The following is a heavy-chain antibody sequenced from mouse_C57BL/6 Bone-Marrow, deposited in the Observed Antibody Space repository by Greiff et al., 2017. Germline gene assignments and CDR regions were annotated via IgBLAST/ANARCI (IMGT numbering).Heavy chain of an antibody. V-gene: IGHV1-54*01. D-gene: IGHD3-2*02. CDR3: ARELRLEVGY. Sequence: QVQLQQSGAELVRPGTSVKVSCKASGYAFTNYLIEWVKQRPGQGLEWIGVINPGSGGTNYNEKFKGKATLTADKSSSTAYMQLSSLTSEDSAVYFGARELRLEVGYWGQGTSLTVSS. J-gene: IGHJ2*02. CDR2: INPGSGGT. CDR1: GYAFTNYL.